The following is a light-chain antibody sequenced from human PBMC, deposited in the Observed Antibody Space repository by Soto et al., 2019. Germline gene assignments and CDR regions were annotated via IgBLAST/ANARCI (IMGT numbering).Light chain of an antibody. Sequence: EIVLTQSPGTLSLSPGERATLSCRASQSVSSSYLAWYQQKPGQAPRLLIYGASSGATGVPDRFGGSGSGTDFTLTISRLEPEDFAVYFCQHYGSSAWTFGQGTKLDIK. CDR2: GAS. V-gene: IGKV3-20*01. CDR1: QSVSSSY. CDR3: QHYGSSAWT. J-gene: IGKJ1*01.